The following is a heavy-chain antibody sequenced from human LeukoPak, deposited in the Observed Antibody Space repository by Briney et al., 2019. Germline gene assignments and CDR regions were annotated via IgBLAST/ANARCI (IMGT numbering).Heavy chain of an antibody. J-gene: IGHJ4*02. D-gene: IGHD6-6*01. CDR2: IIPIFGTA. CDR1: GGTLRSYA. Sequence: VASVKVSCKASGGTLRSYAISWVGQAPRQGLEWMGGIIPIFGTANYAQKFQGRVTITADESTSTAYMELSSLRSEDTAVYYCARGSSSGRSYWGQGTLVTVSS. CDR3: ARGSSSGRSY. V-gene: IGHV1-69*13.